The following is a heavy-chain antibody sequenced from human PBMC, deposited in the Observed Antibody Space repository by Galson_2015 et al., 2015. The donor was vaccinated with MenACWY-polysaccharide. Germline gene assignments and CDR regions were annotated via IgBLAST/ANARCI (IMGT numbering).Heavy chain of an antibody. D-gene: IGHD3-10*01. CDR1: EFTFSTFW. Sequence: SLRLSCAASEFTFSTFWMSWVRQAPGKGLECVANIKYDGSVTSYVDSVKGRFTISRDNARNSLSLQMNSLRAEDTAAYYCARARGLDYWGQGTLVTVSS. V-gene: IGHV3-7*03. J-gene: IGHJ4*02. CDR2: IKYDGSVT. CDR3: ARARGLDY.